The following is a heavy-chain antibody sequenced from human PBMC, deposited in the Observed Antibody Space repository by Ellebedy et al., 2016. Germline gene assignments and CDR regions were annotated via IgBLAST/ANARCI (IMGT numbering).Heavy chain of an antibody. D-gene: IGHD2-8*01. J-gene: IGHJ6*03. V-gene: IGHV4-59*13. CDR3: ASNKNGYYYYYMDV. CDR2: IYYSGST. Sequence: SETLSLXXTVSGGSISSYYWSWIRQPPGKGLEWIGYIYYSGSTNYNPSLKSRVTISVDTSKNQFSLKLSSVTAADTAVYYCASNKNGYYYYYMDVWGKGTTVTVSS. CDR1: GGSISSYY.